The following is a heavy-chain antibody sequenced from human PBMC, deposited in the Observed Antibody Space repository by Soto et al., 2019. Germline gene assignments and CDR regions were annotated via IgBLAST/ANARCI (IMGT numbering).Heavy chain of an antibody. D-gene: IGHD3-3*01. CDR3: APLSVSLSGPYGIHV. J-gene: IGHJ6*02. CDR1: GYSVSSSDYY. CDR2: MFYSGLT. Sequence: TLSLTCSVSGYSVSSSDYYWAWIRQPPGKGLEWIGSMFYSGLTYYNPSLKSRVTLSVDTSKNQFSVRLNSVTAADTAVYYCAPLSVSLSGPYGIHVWGQGTTVTVSS. V-gene: IGHV4-39*01.